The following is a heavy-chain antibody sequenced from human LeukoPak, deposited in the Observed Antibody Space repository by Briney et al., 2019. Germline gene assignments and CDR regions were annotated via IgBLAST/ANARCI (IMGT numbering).Heavy chain of an antibody. CDR2: INPNSGHT. Sequence: ASVKVSCKTSGYTFTSYDIHWVRQASGQGLEWMGWINPNSGHTGYAQNFQGRVTMTRNTSINTAYMGLSSLRSEDTAVYYCARGSYDLSTGYYSSPSLDYWGQGTLVTVSS. V-gene: IGHV1-8*01. J-gene: IGHJ4*02. CDR1: GYTFTSYD. CDR3: ARGSYDLSTGYYSSPSLDY. D-gene: IGHD3-9*01.